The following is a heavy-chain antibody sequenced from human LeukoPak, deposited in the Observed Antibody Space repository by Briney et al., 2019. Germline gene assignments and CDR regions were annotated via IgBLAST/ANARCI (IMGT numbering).Heavy chain of an antibody. CDR2: ISGSGSST. V-gene: IGHV3-23*01. Sequence: GGSLRLSCAASGFTFSTYAMSWVRQAPGKGLEWVSGISGSGSSTFDADSVKGRFTISRDNSKNTLFLQMNSLRAEDTAVYYCAKDLSSYSSSWYGPQTFYDYWGQGTLVTVSS. CDR3: AKDLSSYSSSWYGPQTFYDY. CDR1: GFTFSTYA. D-gene: IGHD6-13*01. J-gene: IGHJ4*02.